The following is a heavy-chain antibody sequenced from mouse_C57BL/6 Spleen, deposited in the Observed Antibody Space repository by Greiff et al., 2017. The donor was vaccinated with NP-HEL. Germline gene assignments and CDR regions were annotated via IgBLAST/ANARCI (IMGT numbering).Heavy chain of an antibody. D-gene: IGHD2-3*01. J-gene: IGHJ4*01. CDR2: IYPRSGNT. V-gene: IGHV1-81*01. Sequence: QVQLQQSGAELARPGASVKLSCKASGYTFTSYGISWVKQRTGQGLEWIGEIYPRSGNTYYNEKFKGKATLTADKSSSTAYMELRSLTSEDSAVYFCARCLGDGYYYAMDYWGQGTSVTVSS. CDR3: ARCLGDGYYYAMDY. CDR1: GYTFTSYG.